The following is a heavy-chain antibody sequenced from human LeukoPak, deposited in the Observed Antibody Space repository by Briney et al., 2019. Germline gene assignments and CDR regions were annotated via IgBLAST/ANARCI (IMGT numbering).Heavy chain of an antibody. V-gene: IGHV4-39*01. Sequence: SETLSLTCTVSGGSISSSSYYWGWIRQPPGKGLDWIGNIYYTGSTYYNPSLKSRVTISVDTSKNQFSLKLTSVTAADTAVYYCARNNIGTRTYDYWGQGTLVTVSS. D-gene: IGHD1/OR15-1a*01. J-gene: IGHJ4*02. CDR2: IYYTGST. CDR3: ARNNIGTRTYDY. CDR1: GGSISSSSYY.